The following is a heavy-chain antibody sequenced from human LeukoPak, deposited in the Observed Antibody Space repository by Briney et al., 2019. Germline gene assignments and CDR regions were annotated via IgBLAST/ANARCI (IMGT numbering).Heavy chain of an antibody. CDR3: ALTQGDCSSTSCYTGLWYYYYYGMDV. Sequence: GGSLRLSCAASGFTFSSYWMSWVRQAPGKGLEWVSAISGSGGSTYYADSVKGRFTISRDNSKNTLYLQMNSLRAEDTAVYYCALTQGDCSSTSCYTGLWYYYYYGMDVWGQGTTVTVSS. V-gene: IGHV3-23*01. D-gene: IGHD2-2*02. J-gene: IGHJ6*02. CDR1: GFTFSSYW. CDR2: ISGSGGST.